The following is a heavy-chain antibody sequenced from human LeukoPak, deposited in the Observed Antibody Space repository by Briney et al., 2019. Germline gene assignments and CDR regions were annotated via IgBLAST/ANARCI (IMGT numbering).Heavy chain of an antibody. CDR1: GFLFSNSW. Sequence: GGSLTLSCAASGFLFSNSWMTWLRQSPGKGLEWVANIKQDGSETYYVDSVMGRFTISRLNAKNSVYVKMNSLRAEDTAVYYCARDRSISGVVTIDFWGQGTLVTVSS. J-gene: IGHJ4*02. D-gene: IGHD3-3*01. CDR3: ARDRSISGVVTIDF. CDR2: IKQDGSET. V-gene: IGHV3-7*01.